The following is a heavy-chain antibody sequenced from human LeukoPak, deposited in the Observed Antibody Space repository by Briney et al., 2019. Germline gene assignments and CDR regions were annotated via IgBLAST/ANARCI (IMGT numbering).Heavy chain of an antibody. J-gene: IGHJ4*02. CDR3: ARERVGQFVDYYYDSSAPTPWD. V-gene: IGHV1-46*01. CDR1: GYTFTSYY. D-gene: IGHD3-22*01. CDR2: INPSGGST. Sequence: VASVKVSCTASGYTFTSYYMHWVRQAPGQGLEWMGIINPSGGSTSYAQKFQGRVTMTRDTSTSTVYMELSSLRSEDTAVYYCARERVGQFVDYYYDSSAPTPWDWGQGTLVTVSS.